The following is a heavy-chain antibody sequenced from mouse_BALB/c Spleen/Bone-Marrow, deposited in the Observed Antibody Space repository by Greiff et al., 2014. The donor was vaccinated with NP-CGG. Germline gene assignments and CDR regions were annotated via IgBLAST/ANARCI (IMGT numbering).Heavy chain of an antibody. CDR3: ARAITDAMDY. CDR1: GYAFTNYL. Sequence: QVQLKESGAELVRPGTSVKVSCKGSGYAFTNYLIVWVKQRPGQGLEWIGVINSGSGGTKYNEKFKGKATLTADKSSSTAYMQLSSLTSDDSAVYFCARAITDAMDYWGQGTSVTVSS. V-gene: IGHV1-54*01. J-gene: IGHJ4*01. CDR2: INSGSGGT. D-gene: IGHD2-4*01.